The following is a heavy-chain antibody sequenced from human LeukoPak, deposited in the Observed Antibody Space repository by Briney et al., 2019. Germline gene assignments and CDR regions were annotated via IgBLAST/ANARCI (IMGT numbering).Heavy chain of an antibody. CDR2: IYYSGST. D-gene: IGHD1-26*01. V-gene: IGHV4-31*03. CDR3: ARRRYSGSLVDY. Sequence: PSETLSLTCTVSGGSISSGGYYWSWIRQHPGKGLEWIGYIYYSGSTYYNPSLKSRVTISVDTSKNQFSLKLSSVTAADTAVYYCARRRYSGSLVDYWGQGTLVTVSS. J-gene: IGHJ4*02. CDR1: GGSISSGGYY.